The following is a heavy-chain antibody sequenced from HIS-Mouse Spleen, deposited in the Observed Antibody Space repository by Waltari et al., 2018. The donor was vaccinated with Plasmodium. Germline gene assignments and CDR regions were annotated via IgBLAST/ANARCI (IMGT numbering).Heavy chain of an antibody. Sequence: QVTLRESGPALVKPTQTLTLTCTFSGFSLSTSGMCVSWIRQPPGKALEWLARIDWDDDKYKSTSLKTRLTISKDTSKNQVVLTMTNMDPVDTATYYCARHKKRGQLVRGYFDYWGQGTLVTVSS. CDR3: ARHKKRGQLVRGYFDY. V-gene: IGHV2-70*15. D-gene: IGHD6-6*01. CDR2: IDWDDDK. CDR1: GFSLSTSGMC. J-gene: IGHJ4*02.